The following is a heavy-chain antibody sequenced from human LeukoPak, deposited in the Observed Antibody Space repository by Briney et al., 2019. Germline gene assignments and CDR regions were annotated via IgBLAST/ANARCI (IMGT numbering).Heavy chain of an antibody. D-gene: IGHD3-10*01. CDR3: ARGGPGGSGSYYNPRYYGMDV. CDR1: GGSFSGYY. CDR2: INHSGST. V-gene: IGHV4-34*01. J-gene: IGHJ6*04. Sequence: SETLSLTCAVYGGSFSGYYWSWIRQPPGKGLEWIGEINHSGSTNYNPSLKSRVTISVDTSKNQFSLKLSSVTAADTAVYYCARGGPGGSGSYYNPRYYGMDVWGKRTTVTVSS.